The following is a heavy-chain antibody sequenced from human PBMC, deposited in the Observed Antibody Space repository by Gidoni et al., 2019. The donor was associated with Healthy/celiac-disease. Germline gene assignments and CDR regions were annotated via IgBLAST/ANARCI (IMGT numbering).Heavy chain of an antibody. V-gene: IGHV3-30*18. CDR3: AKALDYRGYYYYAMDV. CDR2: ISYDGSNK. D-gene: IGHD4-17*01. Sequence: QLQLVESGGGVVQPGRSLRLSCAPPGFTFSRFDIHWVRHAPGKGLEWVAVISYDGSNKYYADSVKGRFTISRDNSKNTLFLQMNSLRAEDTAVYYCAKALDYRGYYYYAMDVWGQGTTVTVSS. CDR1: GFTFSRFD. J-gene: IGHJ6*02.